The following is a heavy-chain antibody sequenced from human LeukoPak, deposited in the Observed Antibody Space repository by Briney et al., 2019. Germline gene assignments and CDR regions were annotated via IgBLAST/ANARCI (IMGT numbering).Heavy chain of an antibody. CDR3: ARMGSSTDFPRRFDP. CDR2: IYPGDSDT. J-gene: IGHJ5*02. CDR1: GYSFTNYW. Sequence: GESLKISCKGSGYSFTNYWIGWMRQMPGKGLECMGIIYPGDSDTRYSPSFQGQVTISVDKSISTAYVQRSSLKASDSAMYYCARMGSSTDFPRRFDPWGQGTLVTVSS. V-gene: IGHV5-51*01. D-gene: IGHD2-2*01.